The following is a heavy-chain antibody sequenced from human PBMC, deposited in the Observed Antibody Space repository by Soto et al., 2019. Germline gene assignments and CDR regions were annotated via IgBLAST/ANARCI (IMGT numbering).Heavy chain of an antibody. J-gene: IGHJ4*02. Sequence: PSETLSLTCAVYGGSFSGYFWTWIRQSPGKGLEWIGEIIHTGGTNYNPSLKSRVTISVDSSKKQFSLQLSSVTAADTALYYCAIARDTYRFFPSSIWGQGSLVTVSS. CDR2: IIHTGGT. CDR1: GGSFSGYF. D-gene: IGHD6-6*01. V-gene: IGHV4-34*12. CDR3: AIARDTYRFFPSSI.